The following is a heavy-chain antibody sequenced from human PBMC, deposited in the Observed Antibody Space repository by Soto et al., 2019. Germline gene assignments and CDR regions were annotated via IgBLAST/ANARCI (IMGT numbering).Heavy chain of an antibody. V-gene: IGHV1-2*06. CDR1: GYFFTSHY. Sequence: QVQLVQSGAEVEKPGASVKVSCKTSGYFFTSHYIHWVRVAPGRGLEWMGRINPNNGDTNSPQKFQGRVTMTSDTSISTAYMEMSGLRSDDTALYFCAREVTYGGGSFSLGLWGQGTLVTVSS. J-gene: IGHJ4*02. CDR2: INPNNGDT. D-gene: IGHD3-10*01. CDR3: AREVTYGGGSFSLGL.